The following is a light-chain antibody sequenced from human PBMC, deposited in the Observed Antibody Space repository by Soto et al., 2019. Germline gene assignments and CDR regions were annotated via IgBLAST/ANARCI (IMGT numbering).Light chain of an antibody. Sequence: QSALTQPASVSGSPGQSITISCTGTSSDVGSYNYVSWYQQHPGKAPKLMIYEVSNRPSGVSNRFSGSKSGNTASLTISALQAEDEADYYCSSYRGNSTLGVFGGGTKLTVL. CDR2: EVS. V-gene: IGLV2-14*01. CDR3: SSYRGNSTLGV. J-gene: IGLJ3*02. CDR1: SSDVGSYNY.